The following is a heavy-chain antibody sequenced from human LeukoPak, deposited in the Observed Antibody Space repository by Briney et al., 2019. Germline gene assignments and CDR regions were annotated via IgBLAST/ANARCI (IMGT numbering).Heavy chain of an antibody. D-gene: IGHD2-2*01. CDR2: IIPIFGTA. J-gene: IGHJ5*02. CDR3: ARGCSSTSCQNWFDP. V-gene: IGHV1-69*13. CDR1: GGTFSSYA. Sequence: GASVKVSCKASGGTFSSYAISLVRQAPGQGLEWMGGIIPIFGTANYAQKFQGRVTITADESTSTAYMELSSLRSEDTAVYYCARGCSSTSCQNWFDPWGQGTLVTVSS.